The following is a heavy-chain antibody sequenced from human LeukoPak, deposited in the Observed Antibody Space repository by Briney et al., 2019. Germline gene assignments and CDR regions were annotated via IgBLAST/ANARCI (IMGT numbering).Heavy chain of an antibody. CDR1: GGTFSSYA. Sequence: LGASVKVSCKASGGTFSSYAISWVRQAPGQGLEWMGRIIPIFGIANYAQKFQGRVTITADKSTSTAYMELSSLRSEDTAVYYCASEGTSSRRFDYPGQGPLVTVSS. V-gene: IGHV1-69*04. CDR3: ASEGTSSRRFDY. CDR2: IIPIFGIA. J-gene: IGHJ4*02. D-gene: IGHD1-14*01.